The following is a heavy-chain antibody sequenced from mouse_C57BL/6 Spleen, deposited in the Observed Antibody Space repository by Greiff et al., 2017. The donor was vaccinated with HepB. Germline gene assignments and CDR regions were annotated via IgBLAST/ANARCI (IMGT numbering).Heavy chain of an antibody. Sequence: VKLQESGAELVRPGASVTLSCKASGYTFTDYEMHWVKQTPVHGLEWIGAIDPETGGTAYNQKFKGKAILTADKSSSTAYMELRSLTSEDSAVYYCTRFYYSNDYAMDYWGQGTSVTVSS. V-gene: IGHV1-15*01. CDR1: GYTFTDYE. J-gene: IGHJ4*01. CDR2: IDPETGGT. CDR3: TRFYYSNDYAMDY. D-gene: IGHD2-5*01.